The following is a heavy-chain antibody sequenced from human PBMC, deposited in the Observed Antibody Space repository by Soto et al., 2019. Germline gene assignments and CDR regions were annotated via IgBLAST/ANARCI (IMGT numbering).Heavy chain of an antibody. Sequence: ASVKVSCKASGYTFTSYDINWVRQATGQGLEWMGWMNPNSGNTGYAQKFQGRVTMTRNTSISTAYMELSSLRSEDTAVYYCARGDPQLAVAGYYYYYYGMDVWGQGTTV. V-gene: IGHV1-8*01. CDR3: ARGDPQLAVAGYYYYYYGMDV. CDR1: GYTFTSYD. J-gene: IGHJ6*02. CDR2: MNPNSGNT. D-gene: IGHD6-19*01.